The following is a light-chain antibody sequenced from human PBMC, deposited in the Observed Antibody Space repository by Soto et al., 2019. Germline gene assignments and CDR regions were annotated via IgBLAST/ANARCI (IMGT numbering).Light chain of an antibody. CDR2: GAS. CDR3: QQYGSSPLT. Sequence: VMTQAPATLSASPGERFTLSCRASEGVGSSLAWYQQKPGQXPRXXIYGASSRATGIPDRFSGSGSGTDFTINISRLEPEDCEVDDGQQYGSSPLTFGGGTKVDIK. CDR1: EGVGSS. J-gene: IGKJ4*01. V-gene: IGKV3-20*01.